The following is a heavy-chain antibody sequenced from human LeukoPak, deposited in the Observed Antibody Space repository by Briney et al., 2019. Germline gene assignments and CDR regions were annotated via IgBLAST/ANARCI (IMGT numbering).Heavy chain of an antibody. CDR3: ARGPPDY. V-gene: IGHV1-8*01. J-gene: IGHJ4*02. CDR2: MSPNSGKT. CDR1: GYTFTSYD. Sequence: ASVKVSCKASGYTFTSYDINWVRQATGQVLEWMGWMSPNSGKTGHAQKFQGRVTMTRDTSISTVYMELSSLRSEDTAVYYCARGPPDYWGQGTLVTVSS.